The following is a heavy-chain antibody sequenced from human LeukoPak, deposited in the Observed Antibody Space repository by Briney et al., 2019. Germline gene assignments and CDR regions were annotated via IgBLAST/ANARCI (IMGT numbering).Heavy chain of an antibody. CDR3: ARGDDSGAHYPSRFDL. CDR2: ISYSGST. D-gene: IGHD3-22*01. J-gene: IGHJ2*01. V-gene: IGHV4-59*01. Sequence: SETLSLTCTVSGDSISFYFWTWIRQLPGEGLQWIGDISYSGSTNYNPSLKSRAMISLDTSKNHFSLELSSVTAAVTAVYYCARGDDSGAHYPSRFDLWGRGTLVTVSS. CDR1: GDSISFYF.